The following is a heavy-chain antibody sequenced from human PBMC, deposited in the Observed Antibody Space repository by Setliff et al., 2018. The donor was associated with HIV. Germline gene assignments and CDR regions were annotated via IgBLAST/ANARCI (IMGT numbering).Heavy chain of an antibody. Sequence: SVKVSCKASGDTVSSYAISWVRQAPGQGLEWMGGIIPIFDTTKYAQKFQGRVTMSADESTRIAYLDLRSLTPEDTAVYYCARGASLVFRPSTALESWGQGTLVTVSS. CDR1: GDTVSSYA. J-gene: IGHJ5*02. V-gene: IGHV1-69*13. D-gene: IGHD1-1*01. CDR3: ARGASLVFRPSTALES. CDR2: IIPIFDTT.